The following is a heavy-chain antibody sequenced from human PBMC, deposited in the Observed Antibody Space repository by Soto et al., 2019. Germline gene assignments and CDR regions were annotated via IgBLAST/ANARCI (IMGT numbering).Heavy chain of an antibody. V-gene: IGHV3-74*01. Sequence: EVQLVESGGNLIQPGGSLRLSCAASGFTFSSYWMHWVRQAPGKGLVWVSRINSDGSSTSYVDSVKGRFTISRDNAKNTLYLQMNSLSVEDTAVYYCARRGQEGPRLAHWGQGTLVTVSS. CDR1: GFTFSSYW. CDR3: ARRGQEGPRLAH. J-gene: IGHJ5*02. CDR2: INSDGSST.